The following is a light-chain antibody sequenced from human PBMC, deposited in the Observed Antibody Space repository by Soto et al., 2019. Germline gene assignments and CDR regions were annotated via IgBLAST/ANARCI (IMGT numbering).Light chain of an antibody. CDR3: LQDFSYPRT. CDR2: GAS. Sequence: AVQRTQYPSYLSASLGDRETITSPARQGLRTDLGWCQQSPGKARKGLIVGASTLQSGVPSRFSGSGAGTDRTLTISRIQPADSATYDCLQDFSYPRTCGQGTK. CDR1: QGLRTD. J-gene: IGKJ1*01. V-gene: IGKV1-6*01.